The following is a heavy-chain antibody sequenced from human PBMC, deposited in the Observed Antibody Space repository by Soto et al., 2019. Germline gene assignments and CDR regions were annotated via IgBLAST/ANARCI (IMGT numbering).Heavy chain of an antibody. CDR2: IRSSRSYI. J-gene: IGHJ6*03. V-gene: IGHV3-21*01. Sequence: EVQLVESGGGLVKPGGSLRLSCAASGFTFLSYSMNWVRQAPGKGLAWVSSIRSSRSYIYYADSVKGRFTIARDNAKNSLYLKMNRLRAEATAVYYCARVVVPAANPYGAALGNCYYMDVWGKGTTVTVSS. CDR1: GFTFLSYS. D-gene: IGHD2-2*01. CDR3: ARVVVPAANPYGAALGNCYYMDV.